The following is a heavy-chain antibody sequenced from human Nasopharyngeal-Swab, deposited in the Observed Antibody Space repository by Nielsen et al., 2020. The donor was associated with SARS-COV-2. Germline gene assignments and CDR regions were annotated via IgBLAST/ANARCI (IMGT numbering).Heavy chain of an antibody. V-gene: IGHV3-33*01. J-gene: IGHJ4*02. D-gene: IGHD1-1*01. CDR3: ARDEAGTANSGFDY. CDR1: GFTFSTFC. CDR2: IWYDGSNK. Sequence: GESLKISCAASGFTFSTFCMHWVRQAPGKGLEWVAVIWYDGSNKYYADSVKGRFTISRDNSKNTLYLQMNSLRAEDTAIYYCARDEAGTANSGFDYWGQGTLVTVSS.